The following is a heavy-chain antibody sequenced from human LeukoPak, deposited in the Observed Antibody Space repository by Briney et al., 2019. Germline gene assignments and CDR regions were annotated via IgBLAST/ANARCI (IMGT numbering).Heavy chain of an antibody. CDR1: GLTFSNYA. CDR3: AKVPKISSNYYFDF. V-gene: IGHV3-23*01. CDR2: ITGSDGDT. J-gene: IGHJ4*02. D-gene: IGHD2-15*01. Sequence: PGGSLRLSCAASGLTFSNYAMTWVRQTPGKGLEWVSTITGSDGDTFYADSAKGRFTISRDNSKNTLYLLMDSLRAEDTAVYYCAKVPKISSNYYFDFWGQGTLVTVSS.